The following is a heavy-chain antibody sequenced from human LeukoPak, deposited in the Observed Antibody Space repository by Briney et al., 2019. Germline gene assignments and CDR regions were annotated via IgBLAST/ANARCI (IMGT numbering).Heavy chain of an antibody. CDR2: MYHSGIT. CDR1: GYSINGAYY. D-gene: IGHD3-10*01. V-gene: IGHV4-38-2*01. J-gene: IGHJ5*02. Sequence: SETLSLTCAVSGYSINGAYYWGWIRQPPVKGLEWIASMYHSGITYYNSSLKSRATISVDTSKNQFSLKLNSVTAADTSVYYCARLTPGKNWFDPWGHGTLVTVSS. CDR3: ARLTPGKNWFDP.